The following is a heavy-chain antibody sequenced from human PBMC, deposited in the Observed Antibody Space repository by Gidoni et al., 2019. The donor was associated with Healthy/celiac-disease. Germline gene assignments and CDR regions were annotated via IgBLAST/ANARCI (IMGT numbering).Heavy chain of an antibody. CDR2: IKQDGSEK. CDR1: GFPFRSYW. D-gene: IGHD1-7*01. V-gene: IGHV3-7*03. J-gene: IGHJ6*02. CDR3: ARVELYYYYYGMDV. Sequence: EVLLVDSGGGLVQPGWSPILPCEASGFPFRSYWMSWVCPAPGKGLEWVANIKQDGSEKYYVDSVKGRFTISRDNAKNSLYLQMNSLRAEDTAVYYCARVELYYYYYGMDVWGQGTTVTVSS.